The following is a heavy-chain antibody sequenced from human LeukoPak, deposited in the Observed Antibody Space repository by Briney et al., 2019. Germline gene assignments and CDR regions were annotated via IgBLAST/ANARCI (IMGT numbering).Heavy chain of an antibody. CDR1: GFTLCSYG. J-gene: IGHJ5*02. D-gene: IGHD1-7*01. CDR2: IWYYGSNN. CDR3: ARQGGLGNYATGSWFDP. Sequence: QPGGSLRLSCAASGFTLCSYGMHWGRQAPGGGGEGGAVIWYYGSNNYYADSVKGRFTISRDNSKNTLYLQMDSLRAEDTAMYYCARQGGLGNYATGSWFDPWGQGTLVTVSS. V-gene: IGHV3-33*01.